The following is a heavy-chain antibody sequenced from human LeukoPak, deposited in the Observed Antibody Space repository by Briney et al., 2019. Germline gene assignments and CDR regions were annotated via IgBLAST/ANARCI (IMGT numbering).Heavy chain of an antibody. CDR1: GGSFSDYY. D-gene: IGHD6-6*01. V-gene: IGHV4-34*01. Sequence: PSETLSLTCAIYGGSFSDYYWNWIRQPPGKGLEWIGEINHSGSTNYNPSLKTRVTISVDTSKNQFSLKLNSVTAADTAVYFCAKTPTALVRGGYYFDSWGQGTLVTVSP. J-gene: IGHJ4*02. CDR2: INHSGST. CDR3: AKTPTALVRGGYYFDS.